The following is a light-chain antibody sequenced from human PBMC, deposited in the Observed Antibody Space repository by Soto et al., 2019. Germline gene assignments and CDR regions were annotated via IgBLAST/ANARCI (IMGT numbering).Light chain of an antibody. Sequence: EIVLTQSPGTLSLSPGERATLSCRASQSVSSSYLAWYQQKPGQAPRLLIYGASSRATGIPDRFSGSGSGTDFTITISRLEPEDFAVYYCQQYDSSGTFGQGTKVEIK. CDR2: GAS. CDR3: QQYDSSGT. V-gene: IGKV3-20*01. CDR1: QSVSSSY. J-gene: IGKJ1*01.